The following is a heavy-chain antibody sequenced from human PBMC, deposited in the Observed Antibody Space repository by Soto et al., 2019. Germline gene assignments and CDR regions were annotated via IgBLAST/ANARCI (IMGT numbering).Heavy chain of an antibody. V-gene: IGHV1-69*12. D-gene: IGHD2-8*01. J-gene: IGHJ6*02. CDR1: GGTFRTAA. CDR3: ARDNDRPQLGGNCYYILDV. CDR2: IMPVFRTP. Sequence: QVQLEQSGAEVKKPGSSVKVSCKASGGTFRTAAISWVRQAPGQGLEWMGGIMPVFRTPDYAQKFQGRVTITADESTNTAYMELSGLRSDDTAVYYCARDNDRPQLGGNCYYILDVWGQGTTITVSS.